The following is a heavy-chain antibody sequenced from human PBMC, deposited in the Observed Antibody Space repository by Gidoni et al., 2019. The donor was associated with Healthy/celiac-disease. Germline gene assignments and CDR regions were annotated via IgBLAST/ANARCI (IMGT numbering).Heavy chain of an antibody. D-gene: IGHD3-10*01. CDR3: AKSNYYGSGIIEGGALYFDY. Sequence: EVQLLESGGGLVQPGGSLRLSCAASGFTFSSYAMSWVRQAPGKGLEWVSAISGSGGSTYYADSVKGRFTISRDNSKNTLYLQMNSLRAEDTAVYYCAKSNYYGSGIIEGGALYFDYWGQGTLVTVSS. V-gene: IGHV3-23*01. J-gene: IGHJ4*02. CDR1: GFTFSSYA. CDR2: ISGSGGST.